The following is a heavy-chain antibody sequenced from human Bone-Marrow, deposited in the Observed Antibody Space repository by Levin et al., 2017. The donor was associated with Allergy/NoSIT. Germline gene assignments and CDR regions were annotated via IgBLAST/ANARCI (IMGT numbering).Heavy chain of an antibody. CDR1: GFTFSAFG. V-gene: IGHV3-33*01. J-gene: IGHJ4*02. D-gene: IGHD1-26*01. CDR3: TRDRGEWGQFYFDY. Sequence: GGSLRLSCAASGFTFSAFGMHWVRQAPGRGLEWVAVISYDGGHKFYADSVKGRFTISRDNSKNTHYLQMNSLRAEDTAVYYCTRDRGEWGQFYFDYWGQGILDTVSS. CDR2: ISYDGGHK.